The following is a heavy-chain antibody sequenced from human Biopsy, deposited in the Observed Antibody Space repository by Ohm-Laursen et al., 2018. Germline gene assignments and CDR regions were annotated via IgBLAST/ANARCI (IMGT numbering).Heavy chain of an antibody. V-gene: IGHV4-61*01. D-gene: IGHD6-19*01. J-gene: IGHJ4*02. CDR3: ARGMRSSGWPRFDS. CDR2: IYDRGSTA. Sequence: GTLSLTCTVSGDSVSSGSFYWTWIRQPPGQGLEYIGYIYDRGSTANYNPSLESRVTMSVDMPKNQFSLKLSSVTAADTAIYYCARGMRSSGWPRFDSWGQGTLVTVSS. CDR1: GDSVSSGSFY.